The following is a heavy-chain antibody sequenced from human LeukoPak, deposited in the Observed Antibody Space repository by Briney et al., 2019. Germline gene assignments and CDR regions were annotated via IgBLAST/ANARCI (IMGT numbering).Heavy chain of an antibody. D-gene: IGHD2-21*02. J-gene: IGHJ4*01. Sequence: GGSLRLSCAASGFSFSSNDMHWVRQAPGKGLEWVAFIWYDGSHEHYIESVKGRFTVSRDNSKNTLYLQMNSLRVDDTAVYFCAKEVRVVTAILYFDHWGQGSLVTVSS. CDR1: GFSFSSND. CDR2: IWYDGSHE. CDR3: AKEVRVVTAILYFDH. V-gene: IGHV3-30*02.